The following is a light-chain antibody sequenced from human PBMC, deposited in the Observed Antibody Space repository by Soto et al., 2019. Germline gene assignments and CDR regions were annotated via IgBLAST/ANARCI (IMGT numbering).Light chain of an antibody. CDR3: SSYTSSSTLV. CDR1: SSDVGGYKY. J-gene: IGLJ3*02. V-gene: IGLV2-14*01. CDR2: EVT. Sequence: QSALTQPASVSGSPGQSITISCTGTSSDVGGYKYVSWYQQHPGKAPKLMIYEVTNRPSGVSNRFSGSKSGNTASLTISGLHTEVEADYYCSSYTSSSTLVFGGGTKLTVL.